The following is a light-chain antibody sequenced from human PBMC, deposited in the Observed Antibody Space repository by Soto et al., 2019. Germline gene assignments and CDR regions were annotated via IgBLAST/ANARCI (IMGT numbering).Light chain of an antibody. CDR3: QHYDSYSYD. CDR1: QSIGDS. J-gene: IGKJ2*01. CDR2: KAS. V-gene: IGKV1-5*03. Sequence: DIQMTQSPSTLTAYVADRVIITCRASQSIGDSLAWYQQKLGKAPKLLIYKASILESGVPSSFSGSGSGTEFTLTINSLQPDDFATYFCQHYDSYSYDFGQGTKLENK.